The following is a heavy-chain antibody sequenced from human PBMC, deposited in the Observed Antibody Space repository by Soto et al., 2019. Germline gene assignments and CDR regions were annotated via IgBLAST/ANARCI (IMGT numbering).Heavy chain of an antibody. Sequence: PSETLSLTCTVSGGSISSYYWSWIRQPPGKGLEWIGSIYHSGSTYYNPSLKSRVTISVDTSKNQFSLKLSSVTAADTAVYYCARDPLSVAAAGPFDPWGQGTLVTVSS. J-gene: IGHJ5*02. CDR2: IYHSGST. CDR1: GGSISSYY. D-gene: IGHD6-13*01. CDR3: ARDPLSVAAAGPFDP. V-gene: IGHV4-38-2*02.